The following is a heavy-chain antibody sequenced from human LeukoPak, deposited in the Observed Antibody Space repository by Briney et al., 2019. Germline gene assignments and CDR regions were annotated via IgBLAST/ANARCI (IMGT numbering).Heavy chain of an antibody. CDR2: IYYSGST. J-gene: IGHJ4*02. CDR3: ARISRGDYRERDY. D-gene: IGHD4-17*01. CDR1: GGSISSSSYY. Sequence: PSETLSLTCTVSGGSISSSSYYWGWIRQPPGKGLEWIGNIYYSGSTYYNPSLKSRVTISVDTSKNQFSLKLSSVTAADTAVYYCARISRGDYRERDYWGQGTLVTVSS. V-gene: IGHV4-39*01.